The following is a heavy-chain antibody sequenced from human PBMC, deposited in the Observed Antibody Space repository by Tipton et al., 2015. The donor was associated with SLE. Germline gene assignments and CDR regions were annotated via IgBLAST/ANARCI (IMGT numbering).Heavy chain of an antibody. V-gene: IGHV3-7*01. J-gene: IGHJ4*02. CDR2: INQDGSVE. Sequence: GSLTLSCVASGFTFTTYWMSWFRQAPGKGLEWVAKINQDGSVESYVDSVKGRFSISRDNARNSLYLQTNSLRAEDTAVYYCARDGLAVAWDYWGQGTLVTVSS. CDR1: GFTFTTYW. CDR3: ARDGLAVAWDY. D-gene: IGHD6-19*01.